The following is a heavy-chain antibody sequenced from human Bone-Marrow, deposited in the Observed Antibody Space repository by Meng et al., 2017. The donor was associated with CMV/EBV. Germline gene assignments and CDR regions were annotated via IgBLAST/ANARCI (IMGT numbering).Heavy chain of an antibody. V-gene: IGHV3-53*01. CDR2: IYCGGST. J-gene: IGHJ4*02. Sequence: WGSLRLSCAASGFTVSSNYMSWVRQAPGKGLEWVSLIYCGGSTYYADSVKGRFTISRDNSKNRLYLQMNSLRAEDTAVDYCAKEHYCCSISCDTGDYFDYWGRGKLVPVSS. CDR3: AKEHYCCSISCDTGDYFDY. D-gene: IGHD2-2*01. CDR1: GFTVSSNY.